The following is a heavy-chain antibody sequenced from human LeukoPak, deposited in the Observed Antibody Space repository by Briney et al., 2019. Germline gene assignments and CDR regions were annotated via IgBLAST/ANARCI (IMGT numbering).Heavy chain of an antibody. CDR3: ARDGEGYCSGGSYYNPYGMDV. CDR1: GFTFDDYG. J-gene: IGHJ6*02. CDR2: IDWNGGST. Sequence: GGSLRLSCAASGFTFDDYGMSWVRQAPGKGLEWVSGIDWNGGSTGYADSVKGRFTISRDNAKNSLYLQMNSLRAEDTALYHCARDGEGYCSGGSYYNPYGMDVWGQGTTVTVSS. D-gene: IGHD2-15*01. V-gene: IGHV3-20*01.